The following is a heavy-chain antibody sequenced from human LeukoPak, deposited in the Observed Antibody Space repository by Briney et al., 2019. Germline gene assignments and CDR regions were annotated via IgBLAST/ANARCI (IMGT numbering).Heavy chain of an antibody. J-gene: IGHJ5*02. Sequence: ASVKVSCKASGYTFTSYYMHWVRQAPGQGLEWMGIINPSGGSTSYAQKLQGRVTMTTDTSTSTAYMELRSLRSDDTAVYYCARVVSYYYGSGGWFDPWGQGTLVTVSS. V-gene: IGHV1-46*01. CDR2: INPSGGST. D-gene: IGHD3-10*01. CDR3: ARVVSYYYGSGGWFDP. CDR1: GYTFTSYY.